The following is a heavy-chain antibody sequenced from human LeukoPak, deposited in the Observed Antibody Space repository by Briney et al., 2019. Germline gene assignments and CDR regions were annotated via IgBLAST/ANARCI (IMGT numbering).Heavy chain of an antibody. D-gene: IGHD3-22*01. J-gene: IGHJ4*02. Sequence: SVKVSCKASGYTFTDFGVSWVRQAPGQGLEWMGRIIPILGIANYAQKFQGRVTITADKSTSTAYMELSSLRSEDTAVYYCARDKRYYYDSSGYYYKPLDYWGQGTLVTVSS. CDR2: IIPILGIA. CDR3: ARDKRYYYDSSGYYYKPLDY. V-gene: IGHV1-69*04. CDR1: GYTFTDFG.